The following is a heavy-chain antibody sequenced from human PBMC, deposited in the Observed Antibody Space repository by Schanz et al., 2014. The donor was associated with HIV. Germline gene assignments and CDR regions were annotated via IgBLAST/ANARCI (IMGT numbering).Heavy chain of an antibody. D-gene: IGHD6-13*01. J-gene: IGHJ5*02. CDR1: GFTFNSYG. V-gene: IGHV3-33*05. Sequence: QVQLVESGGGVVQPGRSLRLSCAASGFTFNSYGMHWVRQAPGKGLEWVAVISYDGTNKKFADSVKGRFTISRDNSKNTLYLQMNSLRPEDTAVYYCAKDKSRHTYSSSSIFDPWGQGTLVTVSS. CDR2: ISYDGTNK. CDR3: AKDKSRHTYSSSSIFDP.